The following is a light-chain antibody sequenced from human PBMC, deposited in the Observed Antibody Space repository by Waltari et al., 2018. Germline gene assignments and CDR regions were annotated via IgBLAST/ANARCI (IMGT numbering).Light chain of an antibody. Sequence: QSVLTQPPSASGTPGQRVTISCSGSSANIGSDFLYWYQQLPGTAPKLLFYRNNQRPSGVPDRFSGSKSGTSASLAISGLRSEDEADYYCAAWDDSLSGPGVFGGGTKLTVL. CDR2: RNN. J-gene: IGLJ3*02. CDR1: SANIGSDF. V-gene: IGLV1-47*01. CDR3: AAWDDSLSGPGV.